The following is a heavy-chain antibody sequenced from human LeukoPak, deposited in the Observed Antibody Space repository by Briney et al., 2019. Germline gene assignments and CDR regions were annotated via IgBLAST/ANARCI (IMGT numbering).Heavy chain of an antibody. D-gene: IGHD6-6*01. Sequence: GGSLRLSCAASGFTFSSYGMHWVRQAPGKGLEWVAVIWYDGSNKYYADSVKGRFTISRDNSKNTLYLQMNRLRAEDTAVYYCARDLVSSSSDVVFDYWGQGTLVTVSS. CDR2: IWYDGSNK. V-gene: IGHV3-33*01. CDR3: ARDLVSSSSDVVFDY. CDR1: GFTFSSYG. J-gene: IGHJ4*02.